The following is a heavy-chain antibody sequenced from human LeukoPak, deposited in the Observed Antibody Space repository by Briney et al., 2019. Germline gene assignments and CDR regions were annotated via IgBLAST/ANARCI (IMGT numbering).Heavy chain of an antibody. D-gene: IGHD3-9*01. Sequence: GGSLRLSCAASGFTFSSYEMNWVRQAPGKGLEWVSYISSSGSTIYYADSVKGRFTISRDNAKNSLYLQMNSLRAEDTAVYYCARDPRVLRYFDWLGPFDCWGQGTLVTVSS. CDR2: ISSSGSTI. CDR3: ARDPRVLRYFDWLGPFDC. CDR1: GFTFSSYE. V-gene: IGHV3-48*03. J-gene: IGHJ4*02.